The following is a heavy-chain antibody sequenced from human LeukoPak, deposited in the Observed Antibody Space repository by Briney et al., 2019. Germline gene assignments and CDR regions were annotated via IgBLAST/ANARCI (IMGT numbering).Heavy chain of an antibody. CDR2: IYHSEST. CDR3: ASEGIAAAGTFDY. V-gene: IGHV4-4*02. Sequence: SGTLSLTCTISGGSMSRSNWWSWVRQTPGKGLEWIGEIYHSESTSYNPSLKSRVTISVDKSKNQFSLKLTSVTAADTAVYYCASEGIAAAGTFDYWGQGTLVTVSS. CDR1: GGSMSRSNW. J-gene: IGHJ4*02. D-gene: IGHD6-13*01.